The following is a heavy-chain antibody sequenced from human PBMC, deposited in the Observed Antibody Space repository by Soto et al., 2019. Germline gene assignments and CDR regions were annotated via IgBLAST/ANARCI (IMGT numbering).Heavy chain of an antibody. V-gene: IGHV4-34*01. Sequence: SETLSLTCAVYGGSFGVDYWSWVRQPPGKGLEWIGEINRSGSISYNPSLESRVTISVDTSRSQFSLSLYSVTAADTAVYYCARRDDSSAYCFDPWSQGTLVTVSS. CDR3: ARRDDSSAYCFDP. CDR1: GGSFGVDY. J-gene: IGHJ5*02. D-gene: IGHD3-22*01. CDR2: INRSGSI.